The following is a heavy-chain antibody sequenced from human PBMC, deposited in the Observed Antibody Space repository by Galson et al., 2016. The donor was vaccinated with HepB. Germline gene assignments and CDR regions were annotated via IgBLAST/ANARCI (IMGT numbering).Heavy chain of an antibody. CDR2: INSDGGSK. CDR3: ARGGGKPGISYGLDV. D-gene: IGHD3-10*01. CDR1: GFTFSSYW. V-gene: IGHV3-74*01. Sequence: SLRLSCAASGFTFSSYWMLWVRQAPGKGLVWVSRINSDGGSKDYADSVTGRFTISRDNAKNTLYLQMNSLRDEDTAVYFCARGGGKPGISYGLDVWGQGTTVTVS. J-gene: IGHJ6*02.